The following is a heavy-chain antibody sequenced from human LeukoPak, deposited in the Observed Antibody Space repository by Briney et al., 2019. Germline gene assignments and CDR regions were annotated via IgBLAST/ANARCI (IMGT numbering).Heavy chain of an antibody. V-gene: IGHV3-48*02. D-gene: IGHD1-26*01. CDR1: GFTFSIYS. Sequence: GGSLRLSCAASGFTFSIYSMNWVRQARGEGVEGVSYISSSSSTIYYADSVKGRFTISRDNAKNSLYLQMNSLRDEDTAVYYCALLGAQGTAYFDYWGQGTLVTVSS. CDR3: ALLGAQGTAYFDY. CDR2: ISSSSSTI. J-gene: IGHJ4*02.